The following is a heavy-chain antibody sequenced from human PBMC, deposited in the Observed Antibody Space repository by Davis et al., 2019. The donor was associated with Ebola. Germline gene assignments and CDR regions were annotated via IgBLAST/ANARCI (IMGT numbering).Heavy chain of an antibody. CDR3: ARTRIAAAYVVG. V-gene: IGHV4-4*07. J-gene: IGHJ4*02. CDR2: VYSSGST. Sequence: PSETLSLTCTVSGGSISNYYWSWIRQSAGKGLEWIGRVYSSGSTNYKPSLKSRVTMSVDTSKNQFSLKLSSVTAADTAVYYCARTRIAAAYVVGWGQGTLVTVSS. D-gene: IGHD6-13*01. CDR1: GGSISNYY.